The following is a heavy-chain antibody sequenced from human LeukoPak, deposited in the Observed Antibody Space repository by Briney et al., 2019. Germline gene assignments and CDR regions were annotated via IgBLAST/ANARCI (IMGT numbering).Heavy chain of an antibody. CDR1: GFTFSSYW. D-gene: IGHD3-22*01. V-gene: IGHV3-7*01. CDR3: ARLANYYDSSGAEYFQH. J-gene: IGHJ1*01. Sequence: GGSLRLSCAASGFTFSSYWMSWVRQAPGKGLEGWANIKQDGSEKYYVDSMKGRFTISRDNAKNSLYLQMNSLRAEDTAVYYCARLANYYDSSGAEYFQHWGQGTLVTVSS. CDR2: IKQDGSEK.